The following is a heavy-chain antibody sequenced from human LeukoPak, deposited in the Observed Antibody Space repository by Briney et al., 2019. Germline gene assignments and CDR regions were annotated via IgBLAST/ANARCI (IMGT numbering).Heavy chain of an antibody. V-gene: IGHV4-39*01. CDR1: GGSISSSSYY. J-gene: IGHJ4*02. Sequence: PSETLSLTCTVSGGSISSSSYYWGWIRQPPGKGLEWIGSIYYSGSTYYNPSLKSRVTISVDTSKNQFSLKLSSVTAADTAVYYCARGARYCSCTSCHFVYWGQGTLVTVSS. D-gene: IGHD2-2*01. CDR2: IYYSGST. CDR3: ARGARYCSCTSCHFVY.